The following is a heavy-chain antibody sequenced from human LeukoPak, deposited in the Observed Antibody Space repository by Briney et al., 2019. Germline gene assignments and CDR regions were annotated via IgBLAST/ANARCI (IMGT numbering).Heavy chain of an antibody. J-gene: IGHJ6*02. CDR3: ARKLGPYGDYDPWGYYGMDV. D-gene: IGHD4-17*01. CDR1: GYTFTGYY. CDR2: INPNSGGT. V-gene: IGHV1-2*02. Sequence: GASVKVPCKAFGYTFTGYYMHWVRQAPGQGLEWMGWINPNSGGTNYAQKFQGRVTMTRDTSISTAYMELSRLRSDDTAVYYCARKLGPYGDYDPWGYYGMDVWGQGTTVTVSS.